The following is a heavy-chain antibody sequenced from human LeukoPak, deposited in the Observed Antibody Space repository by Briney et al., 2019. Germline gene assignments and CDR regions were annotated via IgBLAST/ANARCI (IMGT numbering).Heavy chain of an antibody. V-gene: IGHV4-39*01. CDR3: ARRAYSAAYWKHFDY. J-gene: IGHJ4*02. CDR1: GGSISSSSDY. D-gene: IGHD1-1*01. Sequence: SETLSLACTVSGGSISSSSDYWGWIRQAPGKGLEWIGSIYYHENTYYNSSLKSRVTISVDTSKNQFSLKLNSVTAADTAVYFCARRAYSAAYWKHFDYWGQGTLVTVSS. CDR2: IYYHENT.